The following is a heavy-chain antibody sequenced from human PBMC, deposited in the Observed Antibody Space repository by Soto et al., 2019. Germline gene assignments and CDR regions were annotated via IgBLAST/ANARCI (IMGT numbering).Heavy chain of an antibody. V-gene: IGHV3-74*01. CDR3: AKREGNTFGLSH. D-gene: IGHD5-18*01. CDR2: IKTDGSST. CDR1: GFTFSAYW. Sequence: EVQLVESGGGLVQPGGSLRLSCAASGFTFSAYWIHWVRQAPEKGLEWVSRIKTDGSSTDYADSVKGRFTISRDNAKNILYLQMDSLRVEDTAVYYCAKREGNTFGLSHWGQGTLVTVSS. J-gene: IGHJ4*02.